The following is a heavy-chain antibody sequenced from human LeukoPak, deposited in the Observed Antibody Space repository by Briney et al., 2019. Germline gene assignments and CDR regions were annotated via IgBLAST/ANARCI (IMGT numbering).Heavy chain of an antibody. CDR2: ISGSGGST. CDR3: AREIGSSSWSAYGMDV. J-gene: IGHJ6*02. D-gene: IGHD6-13*01. CDR1: GFTFSSYA. V-gene: IGHV3-23*01. Sequence: PGGSLRLSCAASGFTFSSYAMSWVRQAPGKGLEWVSAISGSGGSTYYADSVKGRFTISRDNAKNSLYLQMNSLRAEDTAVYYCAREIGSSSWSAYGMDVWGQGTTVTVSS.